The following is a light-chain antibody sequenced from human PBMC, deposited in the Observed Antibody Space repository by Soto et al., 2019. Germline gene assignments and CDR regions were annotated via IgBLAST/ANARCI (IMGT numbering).Light chain of an antibody. CDR1: KLGDKF. V-gene: IGLV3-1*01. J-gene: IGLJ2*01. CDR3: QAWDSRTLVV. CDR2: QDM. Sequence: SYELTQPPSESVSPGQTANISCSGDKLGDKFACWYQQKPGQSPVLVIYQDMKRPSGIPERFSGSNSGNTATLTISGAQAMDEADYYCQAWDSRTLVVFGGGTKLTVL.